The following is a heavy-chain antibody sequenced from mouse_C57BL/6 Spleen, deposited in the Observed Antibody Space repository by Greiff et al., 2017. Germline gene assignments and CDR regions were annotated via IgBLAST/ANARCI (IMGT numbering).Heavy chain of an antibody. V-gene: IGHV1-69*01. CDR3: ARSEGGYGYFDV. CDR1: GYTFTSYW. J-gene: IGHJ1*03. CDR2: IDPSDSYT. Sequence: QVQLKQPGAELVMPGASVKLSCKASGYTFTSYWMHWVKQRPGQGLEWIGEIDPSDSYTNYNQKFKGKSTLTVDKSSSTAYMQLSSLTSEDSAVYYCARSEGGYGYFDVWGTGTTVTVSS.